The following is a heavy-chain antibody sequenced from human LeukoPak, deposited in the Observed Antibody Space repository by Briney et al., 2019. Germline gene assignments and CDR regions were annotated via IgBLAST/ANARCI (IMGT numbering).Heavy chain of an antibody. D-gene: IGHD3-10*01. CDR2: INPNNGDT. CDR3: ARDEGRVSGSYNP. J-gene: IGHJ5*02. CDR1: GYIFTTYF. V-gene: IGHV1-18*04. Sequence: GASVKVSCKASGYIFTTYFIHWVRHAPGQGLEWMGWINPNNGDTNYVHELQGRVTMTTDASTTTAYMELRSLRFDDTAVYYCARDEGRVSGSYNPWGQGTLVIVSS.